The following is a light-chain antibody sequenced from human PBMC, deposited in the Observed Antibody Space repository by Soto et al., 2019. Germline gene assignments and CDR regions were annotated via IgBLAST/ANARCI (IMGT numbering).Light chain of an antibody. V-gene: IGKV4-1*01. CDR2: WAS. CDR1: RSILSTSNNKNY. CDR3: QQYFNTPFP. J-gene: IGKJ3*01. Sequence: DTVMTQSPDSLAVSLGERAAINCRSSRSILSTSNNKNYLSRYQQKPGQPPKLLVYWASTRESGVPDRFSGSGSWTDFTLTISSLQAEYVAVYYCQQYFNTPFPFGPGTKVEIK.